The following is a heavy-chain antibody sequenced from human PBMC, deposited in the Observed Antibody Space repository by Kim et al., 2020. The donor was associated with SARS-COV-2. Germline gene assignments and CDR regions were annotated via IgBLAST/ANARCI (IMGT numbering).Heavy chain of an antibody. CDR1: GLTFSKTG. V-gene: IGHV3-74*01. Sequence: GGSLRLSCVASGLTFSKTGMHWVRQVPGKGLVWVSRINGDGSLTTYADSVKGRFSISRDNAKNTLYLQMNSLRAEDTAVYYCAREAYSASWYVWGQGTLVTVSS. D-gene: IGHD6-13*01. CDR2: INGDGSLT. CDR3: AREAYSASWYV. J-gene: IGHJ4*02.